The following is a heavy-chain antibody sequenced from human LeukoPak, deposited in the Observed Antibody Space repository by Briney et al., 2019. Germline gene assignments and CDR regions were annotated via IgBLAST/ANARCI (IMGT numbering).Heavy chain of an antibody. J-gene: IGHJ4*02. V-gene: IGHV3-23*01. CDR1: GFTFSSYA. CDR3: AKGLTYYYGSGSYSGLGY. D-gene: IGHD3-10*01. CDR2: ISGSGGST. Sequence: PGGSLRLSCAASGFTFSSYAMSWVRQAPGKGLEWVSAISGSGGSTYYADSVKGRFTISRDNSKNTLYLQMNSLRAEDTAVYYCAKGLTYYYGSGSYSGLGYWGQGTLVTVSS.